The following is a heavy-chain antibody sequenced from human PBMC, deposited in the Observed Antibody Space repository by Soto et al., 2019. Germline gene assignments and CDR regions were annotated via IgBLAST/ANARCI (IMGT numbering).Heavy chain of an antibody. Sequence: GASQKISCQSSGSPFSTYWVAWVRQMPGKALEWMGLIYPDEADARDNPAFRGQVTITAEKSTSTVSLNWRSLEASDTATYFCARQRRDAGDGCFLCPMDVWGHGTSVTVSS. CDR1: GSPFSTYW. V-gene: IGHV5-51*01. CDR3: ARQRRDAGDGCFLCPMDV. CDR2: IYPDEADA. D-gene: IGHD2-21*01. J-gene: IGHJ6*02.